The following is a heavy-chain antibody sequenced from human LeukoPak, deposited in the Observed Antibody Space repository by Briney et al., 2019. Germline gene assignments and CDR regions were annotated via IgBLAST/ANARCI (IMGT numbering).Heavy chain of an antibody. CDR1: GFSFSNYG. Sequence: GGSLRLSCAASGFSFSNYGMHWVRQAPGKGLEWVALIWYDGSNKYYTDSVKGRLTISRDNSKDTLFLQMNSLRAEDTAVYYCAREGPRGNSQFDYWGQGTLVTVSS. V-gene: IGHV3-33*01. CDR3: AREGPRGNSQFDY. D-gene: IGHD2/OR15-2a*01. J-gene: IGHJ4*02. CDR2: IWYDGSNK.